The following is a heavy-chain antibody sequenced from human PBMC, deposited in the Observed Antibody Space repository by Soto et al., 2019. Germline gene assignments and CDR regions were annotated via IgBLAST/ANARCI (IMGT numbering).Heavy chain of an antibody. J-gene: IGHJ4*02. CDR3: ALDLKATSWPPPYFDY. CDR2: IYYSGST. V-gene: IGHV4-59*03. Sequence: SETLSLTCTVSGGSISSYYWSWIRQPPGKGLEWIGYIYYSGSTNYNPSLKSRVTISVDTSKNQFSLKLISVTAADTAVFYCALDLKATSWPPPYFDYSGQGTLVTVSS. D-gene: IGHD3-16*01. CDR1: GGSISSYY.